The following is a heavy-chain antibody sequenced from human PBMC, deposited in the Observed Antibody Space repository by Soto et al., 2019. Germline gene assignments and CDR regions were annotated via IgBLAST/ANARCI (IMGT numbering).Heavy chain of an antibody. D-gene: IGHD3-16*01. CDR2: ISWDDNK. V-gene: IGHV2-5*02. J-gene: IGHJ5*02. CDR3: APGGGRLGSFLSCFDA. Sequence: QITLKESGPALVKPTQTLTLTCTFSGFSLRNSGVGVGWIRQPPGKALEWLALISWDDNKRFSPSLRSRLTITQDTSTIHVVLTLTKVDPADTAPYSCAPGGGRLGSFLSCFDAWGQGSLVTVSS. CDR1: GFSLRNSGVG.